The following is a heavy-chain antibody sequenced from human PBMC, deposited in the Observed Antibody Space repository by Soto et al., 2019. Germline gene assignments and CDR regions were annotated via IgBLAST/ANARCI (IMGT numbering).Heavy chain of an antibody. CDR1: GFSFSSHD. V-gene: IGHV3-23*01. CDR2: ISNSGTRT. Sequence: GGSLRLSCAASGFSFSSHDMAWVRQAPGKGLEWVSAISNSGTRTYYADSVKGLFTISRDNSKNTLHLQMNSLRAEDTAIYYCAKDAKRSSGWYYLEYWGQGTPVTVSS. J-gene: IGHJ4*02. CDR3: AKDAKRSSGWYYLEY. D-gene: IGHD6-19*01.